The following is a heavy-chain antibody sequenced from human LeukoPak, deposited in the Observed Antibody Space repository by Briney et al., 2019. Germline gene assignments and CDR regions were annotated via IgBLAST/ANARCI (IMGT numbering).Heavy chain of an antibody. J-gene: IGHJ6*03. CDR1: GGSLSSGGYY. Sequence: SQTLSLTCTVSGGSLSSGGYYWSWIRHHPGKGLEWIGYIYYSGSTYYNPSLKSRVTISVDTSKNQFSLKPSSVTAADTAVYYCARALYYYYYMDVWGKGTTVTVSS. V-gene: IGHV4-31*03. CDR3: ARALYYYYYMDV. CDR2: IYYSGST.